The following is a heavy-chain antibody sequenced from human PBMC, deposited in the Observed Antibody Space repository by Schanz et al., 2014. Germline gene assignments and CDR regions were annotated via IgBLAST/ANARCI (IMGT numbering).Heavy chain of an antibody. CDR1: GYTFTSYS. Sequence: QVQLVQSGAEVKKPGASVKVSCKASGYTFTSYSMHWVRQAPGQGLEWMGRFIPILGIANYAQKCQGRVTITADKSTFTAYMDVSSLRSEDTAVYYCARGTMPGTFDIWGQGTMVTVSS. J-gene: IGHJ3*02. D-gene: IGHD2-2*01. CDR3: ARGTMPGTFDI. CDR2: FIPILGIA. V-gene: IGHV1-69*04.